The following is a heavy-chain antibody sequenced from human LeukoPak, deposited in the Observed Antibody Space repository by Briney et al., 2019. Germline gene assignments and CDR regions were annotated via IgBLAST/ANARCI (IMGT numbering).Heavy chain of an antibody. J-gene: IGHJ6*03. CDR3: ARGPPRGKYYYMDV. CDR1: GFTFSSYW. CDR2: IKQDGSEK. D-gene: IGHD1-1*01. Sequence: GGSLRLSCAASGFTFSSYWMSWVRQATGKGLEWVANIKQDGSEKYYVDSVKGRFTISRDNAKNSLYLQMNSLRAEDTAVYYCARGPPRGKYYYMDVWGKGTTVTVSS. V-gene: IGHV3-7*01.